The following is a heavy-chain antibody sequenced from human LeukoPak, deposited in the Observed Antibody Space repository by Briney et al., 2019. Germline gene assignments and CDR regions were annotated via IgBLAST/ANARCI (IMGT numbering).Heavy chain of an antibody. CDR2: ISLTGLT. CDR1: GGXISNTNW. Sequence: PSGTLSLTCAVSGGXISNTNWWSWVRQPPGQGLEWIAEISLTGLTHYNPSLESRVTVSLDKSKNQLSLNLTSVTAADTAVYYCSRENGAFSPFGYWGQGTLVTVSS. CDR3: SRENGAFSPFGY. D-gene: IGHD2-8*01. J-gene: IGHJ4*02. V-gene: IGHV4-4*02.